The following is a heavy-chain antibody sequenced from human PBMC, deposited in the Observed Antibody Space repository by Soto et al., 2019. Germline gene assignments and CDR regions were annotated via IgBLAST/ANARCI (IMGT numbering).Heavy chain of an antibody. CDR1: GFTFSNAW. CDR2: IKSKTDGGKT. Sequence: PVGSLRLSCAASGFTFSNAWMSWVRQAPGKGLEWVGRIKSKTDGGKTDYAAPVKGRFTISRDDSKNTLYLQMNSLKTEDTAVYYCTTRPNDHWGQGT. V-gene: IGHV3-15*01. J-gene: IGHJ4*02. CDR3: TTRPNDH.